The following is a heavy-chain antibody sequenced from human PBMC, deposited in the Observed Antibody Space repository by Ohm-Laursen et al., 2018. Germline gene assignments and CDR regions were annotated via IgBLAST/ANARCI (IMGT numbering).Heavy chain of an antibody. CDR3: TIEVRGPVH. J-gene: IGHJ1*01. CDR2: TSDDGSNK. D-gene: IGHD1-26*01. CDR1: GFSFSSYA. Sequence: SLRLSCAASGFSFSSYAMHWVRQAPGKGLEWVAGTSDDGSNKKYADSVKDRFTISRDNSKNTLYLQMNSLRAEDTAVYYCTIEVRGPVHWGQGTLVTVSS. V-gene: IGHV3-30*03.